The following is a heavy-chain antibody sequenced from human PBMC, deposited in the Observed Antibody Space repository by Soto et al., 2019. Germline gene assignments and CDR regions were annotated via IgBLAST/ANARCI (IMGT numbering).Heavy chain of an antibody. CDR2: IYHSGST. J-gene: IGHJ5*02. D-gene: IGHD2-2*01. Sequence: SETLSLTCTVSGGSITSSSYYWGWIRQPPGKGLEWIGYIYHSGSTYYNPSLKSRVTISVDRSKNQFSLKLSSVTAADTAVYYCARADIVLVPAAIRFDPWGQGTLVTVSS. CDR3: ARADIVLVPAAIRFDP. V-gene: IGHV4-39*07. CDR1: GGSITSSSYY.